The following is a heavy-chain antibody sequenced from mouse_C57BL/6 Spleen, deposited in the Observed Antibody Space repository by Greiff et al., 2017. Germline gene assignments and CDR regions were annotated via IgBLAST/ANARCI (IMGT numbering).Heavy chain of an antibody. CDR1: GFTFSSYA. D-gene: IGHD1-1*01. Sequence: EVMLVESGGGLVKPGGSLKLSCAASGFTFSSYAMSWVRQTPEKRLEWVATISDGGSYTYYPDNVKGRFTISRDNAKNNLYLQMSHLKSEDTAMYYCARDDRYYGKSMDYWGQGTSVTVSS. CDR3: ARDDRYYGKSMDY. J-gene: IGHJ4*01. V-gene: IGHV5-4*01. CDR2: ISDGGSYT.